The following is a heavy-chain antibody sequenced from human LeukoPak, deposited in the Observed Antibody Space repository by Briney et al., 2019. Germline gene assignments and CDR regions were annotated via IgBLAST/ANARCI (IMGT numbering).Heavy chain of an antibody. V-gene: IGHV4-59*01. Sequence: SETLSLTCTVSGGSISSYYWSWIRQPPGKGLEWIGYIYYSGSTNYNPSLKSRATISVDTSKNQFSLKLSSVTAADTAVYYCARRGYSYDYYYYYYMDVWGKGTTVTVSS. CDR2: IYYSGST. J-gene: IGHJ6*03. CDR3: ARRGYSYDYYYYYYMDV. D-gene: IGHD5-18*01. CDR1: GGSISSYY.